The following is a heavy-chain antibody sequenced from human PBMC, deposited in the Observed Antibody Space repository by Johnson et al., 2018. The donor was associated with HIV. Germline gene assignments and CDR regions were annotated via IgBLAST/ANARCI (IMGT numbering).Heavy chain of an antibody. V-gene: IGHV3-13*01. J-gene: IGHJ3*02. CDR1: GFTFSNYD. CDR2: ISGTDHST. Sequence: VQLVESGGGVVQPGGSLRLSCAASGFTFSNYDMYWVRQATGTGLEWVSPISGTDHSTYYADSVQGRFTVSSDNSKNAVYLQMNSLGAGDTAVYYCAKDQHGPLVPTVMRDDAFDIWGQGTMVTVSS. CDR3: AKDQHGPLVPTVMRDDAFDI. D-gene: IGHD5-12*01.